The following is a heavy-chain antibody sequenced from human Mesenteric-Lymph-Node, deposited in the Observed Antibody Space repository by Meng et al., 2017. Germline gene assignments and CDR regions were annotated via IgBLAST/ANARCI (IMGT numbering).Heavy chain of an antibody. J-gene: IGHJ4*02. V-gene: IGHV3-23*01. CDR1: GFTFSSYA. CDR2: ISGSGGST. Sequence: GGSLRLSCAASGFTFSSYAMSWVRQAPGKGLEWVSAISGSGGSTYYADSVKGRFTISRDNSKNTLFLQMNSLRAEDTAIYYCAKDFSSGNYGPNCFDFWGQGTVVTVSS. CDR3: AKDFSSGNYGPNCFDF. D-gene: IGHD3-10*01.